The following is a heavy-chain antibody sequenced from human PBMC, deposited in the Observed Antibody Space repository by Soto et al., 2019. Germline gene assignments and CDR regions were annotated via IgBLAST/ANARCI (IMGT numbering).Heavy chain of an antibody. Sequence: PSETLSLPCIVRGGCLSPYRWSCIRQVPGKGREWIAYTYYTGNTNYNPSLKSRVTISLDTSKNQLSLKLTSMTAADTAVYYWARDMHAGFTHYFGPWGQGTLVTVSS. CDR1: GGCLSPYR. D-gene: IGHD1-26*01. V-gene: IGHV4-59*01. J-gene: IGHJ5*02. CDR3: ARDMHAGFTHYFGP. CDR2: TYYTGNT.